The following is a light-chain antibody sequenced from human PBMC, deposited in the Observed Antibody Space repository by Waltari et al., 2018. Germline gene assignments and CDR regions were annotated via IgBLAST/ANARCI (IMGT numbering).Light chain of an antibody. V-gene: IGKV3-20*01. CDR3: QQYGSSPLWT. CDR1: RSVTSDY. CDR2: DAS. Sequence: IVLTQSPGTLSLSPGERATLSCRASRSVTSDYLAWYQHKPGQAPRLVIYDASTRATGTPGRFSGSGSGTDFTLTISRLEPEDFAVYYCQQYGSSPLWTFGQGTKVEIK. J-gene: IGKJ1*01.